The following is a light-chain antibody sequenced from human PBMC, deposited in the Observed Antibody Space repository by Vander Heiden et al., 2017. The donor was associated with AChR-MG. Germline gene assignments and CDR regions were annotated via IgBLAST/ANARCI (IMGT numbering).Light chain of an antibody. CDR2: DDS. J-gene: IGLJ2*01. CDR3: HIWDSSSDHVL. V-gene: IGLV3-21*02. CDR1: NIGSES. Sequence: SAVLTQPPSVSVAPGQPARITCGGNNIGSESVHWYQQKPGQAPRLVIFDDSDRAPGIPERISGSKTGNTATLTISRVEAGDEADYYCHIWDSSSDHVLFGGGTKLTAL.